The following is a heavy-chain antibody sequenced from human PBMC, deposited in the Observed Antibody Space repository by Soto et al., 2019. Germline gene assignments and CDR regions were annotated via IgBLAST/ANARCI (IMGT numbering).Heavy chain of an antibody. CDR3: ARDDILCSGGSCYGIPKDV. J-gene: IGHJ6*04. CDR1: GFTVSSKY. CDR2: IQSGGTT. V-gene: IGHV3-66*01. Sequence: PGGSLRLSCAASGFTVSSKYMSWVRQAPGKGLEWVSLIQSGGTTYYADSVKGRFTISRDSSKNMLHLQMDSLRAEDTAVYYCARDDILCSGGSCYGIPKDVWSKGTTVTVSS. D-gene: IGHD2-15*01.